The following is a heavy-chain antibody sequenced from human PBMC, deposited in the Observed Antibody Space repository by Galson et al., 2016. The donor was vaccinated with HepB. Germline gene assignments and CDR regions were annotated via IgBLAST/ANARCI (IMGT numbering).Heavy chain of an antibody. D-gene: IGHD6-19*01. CDR3: ATMGGAVAGQGDY. J-gene: IGHJ4*02. Sequence: QSGAEVKKPGDSLRITCQGSTYIFSNYWISWVRQMPGKGLEWMGRIDPSDSYTNYSPSFEGHVTISVDKSTTTAYLQWNRLQASDTAIYFCATMGGAVAGQGDYWGQGTLVIVSS. CDR1: TYIFSNYW. CDR2: IDPSDSYT. V-gene: IGHV5-10-1*01.